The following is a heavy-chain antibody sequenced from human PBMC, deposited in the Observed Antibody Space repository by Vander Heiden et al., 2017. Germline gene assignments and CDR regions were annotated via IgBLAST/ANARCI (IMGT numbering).Heavy chain of an antibody. J-gene: IGHJ6*02. V-gene: IGHV3-9*01. CDR2: INWNSGSI. Sequence: EVQLVESGGGLVQPGRSLRLSCAASGFTFGDYAMHWVRQAPGKVLEWVSGINWNSGSIGYADSGKGRFTISRDNAKNSLDLKMNSLRTEETALYYCARDLRGSDYYYYGMDVWCQGTTVTVSS. CDR3: ARDLRGSDYYYYGMDV. D-gene: IGHD3-10*01. CDR1: GFTFGDYA.